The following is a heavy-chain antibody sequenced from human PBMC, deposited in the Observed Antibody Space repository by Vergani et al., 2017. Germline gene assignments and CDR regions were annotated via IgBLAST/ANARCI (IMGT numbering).Heavy chain of an antibody. CDR1: GGSLSGNY. D-gene: IGHD2-2*02. CDR3: ARVWSRAHYPYCISTSCYRRGWYYYFMDA. Sequence: QVQLQQWGAGLLKPSETLSLTCAVYGGSLSGNYWSWIRQSPGKGLEWIGEINHSGSTNYNPSLKSRVSISVDTSKNQVSLKMTSVTAADTAVYFCARVWSRAHYPYCISTSCYRRGWYYYFMDAGGEGPSVTVPS. CDR2: INHSGST. V-gene: IGHV4-34*01. J-gene: IGHJ6*03.